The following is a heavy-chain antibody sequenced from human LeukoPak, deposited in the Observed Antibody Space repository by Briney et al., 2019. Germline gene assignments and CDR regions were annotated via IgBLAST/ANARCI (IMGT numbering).Heavy chain of an antibody. CDR1: GFSLSTNGVG. CDR2: IYRDDDK. CDR3: AYSQGGHIVAIPAPCDH. J-gene: IGHJ4*02. V-gene: IGHV2-5*02. Sequence: SGPTLVNPTQTLTLTCTFSGFSLSTNGVGVGWIRQPPGQALEWLALIYRDDDKRYKSSLKNRLTITRGPSENQVVLTLTNMDPVDTATYYCAYSQGGHIVAIPAPCDHWGQGTVVTVSS. D-gene: IGHD2-2*01.